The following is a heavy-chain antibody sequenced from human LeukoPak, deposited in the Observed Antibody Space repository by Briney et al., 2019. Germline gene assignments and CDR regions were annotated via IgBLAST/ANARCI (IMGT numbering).Heavy chain of an antibody. CDR3: AKDRPLYSGSQHFDY. CDR2: MDSSGDVI. D-gene: IGHD1-26*01. CDR1: GFIFSDYY. V-gene: IGHV3-11*04. J-gene: IGHJ4*02. Sequence: GGSLRLSCAASGFIFSDYYMTWIRQAPGKGLEWLSYMDSSGDVIYYADSVKGRFTISRDNSKNTLYLQMNSLRVEDTAVYYCAKDRPLYSGSQHFDYWGQGILVTVSS.